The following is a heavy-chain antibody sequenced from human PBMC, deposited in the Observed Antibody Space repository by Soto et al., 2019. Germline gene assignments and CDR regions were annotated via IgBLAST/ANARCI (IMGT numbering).Heavy chain of an antibody. D-gene: IGHD3-22*01. CDR1: GGSFSGYY. CDR2: INHSGST. CDR3: ARDLRYYYDSSGYYYDY. V-gene: IGHV4-34*01. J-gene: IGHJ4*02. Sequence: NPSETLSLTCAVYGGSFSGYYWSWIRQPPGKGLEWIGEINHSGSTNYNPSLKSRVTISVDTSKNQFSLKLSSVTAADTAVYYCARDLRYYYDSSGYYYDYWGQGTLVTVSS.